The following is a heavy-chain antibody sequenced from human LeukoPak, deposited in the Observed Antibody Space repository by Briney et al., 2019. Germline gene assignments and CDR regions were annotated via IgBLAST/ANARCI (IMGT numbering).Heavy chain of an antibody. CDR1: GGSFSGYY. V-gene: IGHV4-34*01. CDR3: ARGRGIAVAGTRRAFDI. Sequence: KPSETLSLTCAVYGGSFSGYYWSWIRQPPGKGLEWIGEINHSGSTNYNPSLKSRVTISVDTSKNQFSLKLSSVTAADTAVYYCARGRGIAVAGTRRAFDIWGQGTMVTVSS. J-gene: IGHJ3*02. CDR2: INHSGST. D-gene: IGHD6-19*01.